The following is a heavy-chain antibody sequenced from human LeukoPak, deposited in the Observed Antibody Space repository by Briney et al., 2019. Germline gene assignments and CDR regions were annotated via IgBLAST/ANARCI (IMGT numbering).Heavy chain of an antibody. CDR2: INPNSGGT. CDR1: GCTSTGYY. Sequence: ASVKVSCKASGCTSTGYYMHWVRQAPGQGLEWMGWINPNSGGTNYAQKFQGRVTMTRDTSISTAYMELSRLRSDDTAVYYCARDAPILGYCSSTSCYAVPYYYYGMDVWGQGTTVTVSS. D-gene: IGHD2-2*01. V-gene: IGHV1-2*02. J-gene: IGHJ6*02. CDR3: ARDAPILGYCSSTSCYAVPYYYYGMDV.